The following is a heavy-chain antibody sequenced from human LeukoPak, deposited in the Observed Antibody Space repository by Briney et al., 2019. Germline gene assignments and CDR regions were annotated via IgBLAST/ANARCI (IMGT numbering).Heavy chain of an antibody. J-gene: IGHJ6*03. V-gene: IGHV3-9*01. CDR1: GFTFDDYA. CDR2: ISWNSGSI. D-gene: IGHD1-26*01. Sequence: PGGSLRLSCAASGFTFDDYAMHWVRQAPGKGLEWVSGISWNSGSIGYADSVKGRFTISRDNAKNSLYLQMNSLRAEDTALYYCAKDAKWELTYMDVWGKGTTVTISS. CDR3: AKDAKWELTYMDV.